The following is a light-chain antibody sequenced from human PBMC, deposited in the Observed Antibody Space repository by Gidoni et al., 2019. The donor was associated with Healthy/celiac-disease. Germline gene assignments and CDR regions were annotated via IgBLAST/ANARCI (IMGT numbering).Light chain of an antibody. CDR2: GAS. CDR1: QSVSSSY. J-gene: IGKJ2*01. CDR3: QQYGSSPGT. Sequence: EIVLTQSPGTLSLSPGERATHSCRASQSVSSSYLAWYQQKPGQAPRLLIYGASRRATGIPDRFSGSGSGTDFTLTISRLDPEDFAVYYCQQYGSSPGTFXQXTKLEIK. V-gene: IGKV3-20*01.